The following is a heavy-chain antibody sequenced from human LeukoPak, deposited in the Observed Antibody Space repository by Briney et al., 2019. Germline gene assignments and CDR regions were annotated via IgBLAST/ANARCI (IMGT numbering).Heavy chain of an antibody. V-gene: IGHV3-23*01. Sequence: GGSLRLSCAASGFTFSSYAMSWVRQAPGKGLEWVSAITGSGGRTYYADSVKGRFTISRDNSKNTLYLQMNSLRAEDTAVYCCAKDRLSGWPNDAFDNWGQGTMVTVSS. J-gene: IGHJ3*02. CDR3: AKDRLSGWPNDAFDN. CDR2: ITGSGGRT. D-gene: IGHD6-19*01. CDR1: GFTFSSYA.